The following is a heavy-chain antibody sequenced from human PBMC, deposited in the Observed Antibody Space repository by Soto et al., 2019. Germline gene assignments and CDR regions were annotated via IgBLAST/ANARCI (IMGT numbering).Heavy chain of an antibody. CDR2: ISSSGSTI. D-gene: IGHD4-17*01. Sequence: GGSLRLSCAASGFTFSDYYMSWIRQAPGKGLEWVSYISSSGSTIYYADSVKGRFTISRDNAKTSLYLQMNSLRAEDTAVYYCARANGDARFYYYYGMDVWGQGTTVTVSS. V-gene: IGHV3-11*01. CDR1: GFTFSDYY. J-gene: IGHJ6*02. CDR3: ARANGDARFYYYYGMDV.